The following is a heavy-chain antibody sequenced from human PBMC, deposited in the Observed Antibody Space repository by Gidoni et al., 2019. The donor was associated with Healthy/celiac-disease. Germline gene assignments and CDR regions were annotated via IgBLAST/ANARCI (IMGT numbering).Heavy chain of an antibody. CDR3: ARGRSTVTSPRFDY. V-gene: IGHV4-30-2*01. D-gene: IGHD4-17*01. CDR1: GGSISSGGYS. J-gene: IGHJ4*02. CDR2: IYHSGST. Sequence: QLQLQESGSGLVKPSQTLALTCAVSGGSISSGGYSWSWIRQPPGKGLEWIGYIYHSGSTYYNPSLKSRVTISVDRSKNQFSLKLSSVTAADTAVYYCARGRSTVTSPRFDYWGQGTLVTVSS.